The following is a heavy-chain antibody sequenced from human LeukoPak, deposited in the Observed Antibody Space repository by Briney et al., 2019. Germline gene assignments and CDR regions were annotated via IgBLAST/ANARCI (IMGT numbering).Heavy chain of an antibody. CDR3: AVGRIWFNYYYYGMDV. CDR2: IYYSGST. D-gene: IGHD2/OR15-2a*01. CDR1: GGSISSGGYY. V-gene: IGHV4-31*03. Sequence: SETLSLTCTVSGGSISSGGYYWSWIRQHPGKGLEWIGYIYYSGSTYYNPSLKSRVTISVDTSKNQFSLKLSSVTAADTAVYYCAVGRIWFNYYYYGMDVWGQGTTVTVSS. J-gene: IGHJ6*02.